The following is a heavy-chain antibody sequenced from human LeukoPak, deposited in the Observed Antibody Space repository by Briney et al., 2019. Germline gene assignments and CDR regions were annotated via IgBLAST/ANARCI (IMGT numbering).Heavy chain of an antibody. V-gene: IGHV3-48*04. Sequence: PGGSLRLSCAASGFTFSSYSMNWVRQAPGKGLEWVSYISSSSSTIYYADSVKGRFTISRDNAKNSLYLQMNSLRAEDTAVYYCARRNYYGSGSYAPPDYWGQGTLVTVSS. D-gene: IGHD3-10*01. CDR1: GFTFSSYS. CDR2: ISSSSSTI. J-gene: IGHJ4*02. CDR3: ARRNYYGSGSYAPPDY.